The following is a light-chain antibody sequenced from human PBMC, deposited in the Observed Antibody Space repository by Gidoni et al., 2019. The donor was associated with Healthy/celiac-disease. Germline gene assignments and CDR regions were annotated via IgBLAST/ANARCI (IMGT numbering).Light chain of an antibody. CDR1: QSISSY. V-gene: IGKV1-39*01. Sequence: DIQMTESPSSLSASVGHRVTITCRASQSISSYLNWYQQKPGKAPKLLIYAASSLQSGVPSRFSGSGSGTDFTLTISSLQPEDFATYYCQQSYRTPLTFXGXTKVEIK. CDR3: QQSYRTPLT. CDR2: AAS. J-gene: IGKJ4*01.